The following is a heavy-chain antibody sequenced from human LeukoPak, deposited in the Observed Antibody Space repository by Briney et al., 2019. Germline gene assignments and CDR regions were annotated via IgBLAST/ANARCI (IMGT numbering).Heavy chain of an antibody. CDR2: IGTAGDT. CDR3: ARALPDYGGNSRYYYGLDV. D-gene: IGHD4-23*01. CDR1: GFTFSSYD. J-gene: IGHJ6*02. V-gene: IGHV3-13*01. Sequence: GGSLRLSCAASGFTFSSYDMHWVRQPTGKGLEWVSAIGTAGDTYYPGSVKGRFTISRENAKNSLHLHMNILRAGDTAVYYCARALPDYGGNSRYYYGLDVWGQGTTVTVSS.